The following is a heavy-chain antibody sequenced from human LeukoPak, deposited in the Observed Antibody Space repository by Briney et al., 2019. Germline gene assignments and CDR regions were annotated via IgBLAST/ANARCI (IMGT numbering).Heavy chain of an antibody. CDR3: ASGRMTTETTYCFDP. Sequence: GASVKVSCKASGGTFISNAITWVRQAPGQGLEWMGRIIPIFGITDYAQKFQGRVTITADKSTSTAYMEFSSLRPEDTAVYYCASGRMTTETTYCFDPWGQGTLITVSS. V-gene: IGHV1-69*04. CDR1: GGTFISNA. J-gene: IGHJ5*02. CDR2: IIPIFGIT. D-gene: IGHD4-11*01.